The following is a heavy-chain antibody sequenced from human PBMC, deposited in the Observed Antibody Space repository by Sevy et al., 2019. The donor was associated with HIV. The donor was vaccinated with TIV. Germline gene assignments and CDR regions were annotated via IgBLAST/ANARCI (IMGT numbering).Heavy chain of an antibody. V-gene: IGHV3-23*01. D-gene: IGHD2-2*02. CDR2: ISHSGDGT. CDR3: AKGTLVVPTVIYYYYGMSV. Sequence: GGSLRLSCAASGFTFSSYAMSWVRQAPGKGLEWVSAISHSGDGTYYADSVKGRFTISRDNSKNTLYLEMNSLRVEDTPVYYCAKGTLVVPTVIYYYYGMSVWGQGTTVTVSS. J-gene: IGHJ6*02. CDR1: GFTFSSYA.